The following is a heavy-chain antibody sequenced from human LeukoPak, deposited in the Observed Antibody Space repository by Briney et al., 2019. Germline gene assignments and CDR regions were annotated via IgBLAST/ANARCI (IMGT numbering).Heavy chain of an antibody. Sequence: GGSLRLSCAASGFTFSSYSMNWVRQAPGKGLEWVSGISGSGGSTYYADSVRGRFTISRDNSKNTLYLQMNSLRAEDTAVYYCAHDSSGLDAFDIWGQGTMVTVSS. D-gene: IGHD3-22*01. CDR1: GFTFSSYS. CDR3: AHDSSGLDAFDI. V-gene: IGHV3-23*01. J-gene: IGHJ3*02. CDR2: ISGSGGST.